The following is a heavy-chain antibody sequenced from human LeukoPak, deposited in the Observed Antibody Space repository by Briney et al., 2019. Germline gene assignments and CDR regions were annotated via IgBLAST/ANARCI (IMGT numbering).Heavy chain of an antibody. Sequence: GGSLRLSCAASGFTFSTYAMSWVRQAPGKGLEWVSDISGTGGRTYYADSVKGRFTISRDNSKNTVDLLMNSLRAEDTAMYYCARDVPYYYDSSGYYSPFDCWGQGTLVTVSS. V-gene: IGHV3-23*01. CDR3: ARDVPYYYDSSGYYSPFDC. CDR2: ISGTGGRT. D-gene: IGHD3-22*01. J-gene: IGHJ4*02. CDR1: GFTFSTYA.